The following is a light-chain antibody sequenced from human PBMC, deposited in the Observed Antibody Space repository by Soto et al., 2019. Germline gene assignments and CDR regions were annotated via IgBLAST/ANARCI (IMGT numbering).Light chain of an antibody. CDR1: QSVNNN. V-gene: IGKV3-15*01. CDR3: QQYNNWPPWT. CDR2: GES. J-gene: IGKJ1*01. Sequence: EVVMTQSPVTLSVSPGERATLSCRASQSVNNNLAWYQQRPGQAPTLLISGESTRAAGIPDRFSGSGSGTEFTLSISSLQSEDGAVYYCQQYNNWPPWTFGQGTKVEIK.